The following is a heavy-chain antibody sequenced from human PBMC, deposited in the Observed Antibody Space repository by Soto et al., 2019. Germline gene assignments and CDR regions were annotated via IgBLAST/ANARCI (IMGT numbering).Heavy chain of an antibody. Sequence: QVQLVESGGGLVKPGGSLRLSCAASGFTFSDYYMRWIRQAPGKGLEWVSYISSSGSTIYYADSVKGRFTISRDNAKNSLYLQMNSLRAEDTAVYYCARDANSSGWWLLGRWFDPWGQGTLVTVSS. D-gene: IGHD6-19*01. CDR1: GFTFSDYY. V-gene: IGHV3-11*01. J-gene: IGHJ5*02. CDR3: ARDANSSGWWLLGRWFDP. CDR2: ISSSGSTI.